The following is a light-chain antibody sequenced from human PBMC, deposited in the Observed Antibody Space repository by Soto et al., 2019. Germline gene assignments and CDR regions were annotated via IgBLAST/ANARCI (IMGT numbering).Light chain of an antibody. CDR1: QGISSY. J-gene: IGKJ2*01. V-gene: IGKV1-9*01. Sequence: DIQLTQSPSFLSASVGDRVTITCRASQGISSYLVWYQQIPGKAPKLLIYTASTLQSGVPSRFSGSGSGTEFTLTISNLQPEDFASYYCQYLKSNPYTFGQGTKVDIK. CDR3: QYLKSNPYT. CDR2: TAS.